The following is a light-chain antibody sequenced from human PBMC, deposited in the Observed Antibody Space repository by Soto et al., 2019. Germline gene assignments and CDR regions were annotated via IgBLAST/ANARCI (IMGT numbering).Light chain of an antibody. CDR3: CSYAGSSTYV. CDR2: EDS. J-gene: IGLJ1*01. Sequence: QSVLTQPASVSGSPGQSITISCTGTSSVFGSYNLVSWYQQHPGKAPELMIYEDSKRPSGVSNRFSGSKSGNTASLTISGLQAEDDADYYCCSYAGSSTYVFGTGTKVTVL. V-gene: IGLV2-23*01. CDR1: SSVFGSYNL.